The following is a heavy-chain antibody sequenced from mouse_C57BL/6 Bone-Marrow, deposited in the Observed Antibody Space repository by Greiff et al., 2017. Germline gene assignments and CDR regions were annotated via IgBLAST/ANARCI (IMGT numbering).Heavy chain of an antibody. V-gene: IGHV5-4*03. CDR1: GFTFSSYD. CDR2: ISDGGSYT. CDR3: AGMLMTAGFAY. J-gene: IGHJ3*01. Sequence: EVMLVESGGGLVKPGGSLKLSCAASGFTFSSYDMSWVRQTPETRLEWVATISDGGSYTYYPANVKGRFTITSDNANNNQYLQMSHLKSEDKAMYYCAGMLMTAGFAYWGQGTLVTVSA. D-gene: IGHD2-13*01.